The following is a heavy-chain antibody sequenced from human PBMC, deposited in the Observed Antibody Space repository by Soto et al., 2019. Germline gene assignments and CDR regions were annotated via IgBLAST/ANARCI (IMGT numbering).Heavy chain of an antibody. CDR2: INAGNGNT. CDR3: ARSIVVVTSLVY. Sequence: GAPVKVTCEDLWNTITRTDLTWVVPAPGQRLDWMGWINAGNGNTKYSQKFQGRVTITRDTSASTAYMELSSLRSEDTAVYFCARSIVVVTSLVYWGQGTLVTVSS. D-gene: IGHD2-21*02. V-gene: IGHV1-3*01. CDR1: WNTITRTD. J-gene: IGHJ4*02.